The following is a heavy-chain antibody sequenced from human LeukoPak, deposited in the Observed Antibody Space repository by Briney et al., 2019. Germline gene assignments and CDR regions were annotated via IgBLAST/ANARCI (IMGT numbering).Heavy chain of an antibody. CDR3: AREAYCGGPSCFAVSYMDV. Sequence: GGSLRLSCVASGSGFTFSEYWMGWVRQASGQRLEWVANIKGDGSETYYVDSVKGRFSVSRDNSNNSVYLHMNSLRGDDTALYRCAREAYCGGPSCFAVSYMDVWGKGTTVTVSS. V-gene: IGHV3-7*01. CDR2: IKGDGSET. J-gene: IGHJ6*03. D-gene: IGHD2-21*01. CDR1: GSGFTFSEYW.